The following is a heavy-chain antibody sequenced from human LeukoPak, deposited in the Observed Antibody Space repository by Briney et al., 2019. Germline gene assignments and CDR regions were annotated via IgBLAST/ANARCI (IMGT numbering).Heavy chain of an antibody. Sequence: SETLSLTCAVYGGSFSGYYWSWIRQPPGKGLEWIGEINHSGSTNYNPSLKSRVTISVDTSKNQFSLKLSSVTAADTAVYYCARVRRITIFGVVTDYYYYYYMDVWGKGTTVTVSS. D-gene: IGHD3-3*01. CDR1: GGSFSGYY. CDR3: ARVRRITIFGVVTDYYYYYYMDV. J-gene: IGHJ6*03. V-gene: IGHV4-34*01. CDR2: INHSGST.